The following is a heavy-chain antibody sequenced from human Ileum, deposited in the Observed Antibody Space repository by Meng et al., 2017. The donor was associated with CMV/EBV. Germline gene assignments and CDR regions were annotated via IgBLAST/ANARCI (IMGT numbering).Heavy chain of an antibody. Sequence: LWGLGGAVFQTGVYLRLSCVYSGLPFIATSRHWVRQAPGRGLEFLAAINYNGGTTYYANSVKGRFTIFRDNSKNTLYLQMGSVRHDDMALYYCATWNGPYHAYWGQGTLVTVSS. D-gene: IGHD1-1*01. J-gene: IGHJ4*02. CDR2: INYNGGTT. CDR3: ATWNGPYHAY. V-gene: IGHV3-64*01. CDR1: GLPFIATS.